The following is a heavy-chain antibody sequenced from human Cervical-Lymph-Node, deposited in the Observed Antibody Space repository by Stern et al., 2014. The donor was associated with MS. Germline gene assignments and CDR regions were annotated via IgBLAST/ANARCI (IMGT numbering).Heavy chain of an antibody. D-gene: IGHD4-17*01. V-gene: IGHV3-49*04. Sequence: VQLVESGGGLVQPGRSLRLSCTASGFTFGDYAMSWVRQAPGTGLEWVGFIRSKAYGGTTDCAASVKGRVTISRDDSKSIAYLQMNSLKTEDTAVYYCTRDLDYGAYGPFDYWGQGTLVTVSS. CDR3: TRDLDYGAYGPFDY. CDR1: GFTFGDYA. CDR2: IRSKAYGGTT. J-gene: IGHJ4*02.